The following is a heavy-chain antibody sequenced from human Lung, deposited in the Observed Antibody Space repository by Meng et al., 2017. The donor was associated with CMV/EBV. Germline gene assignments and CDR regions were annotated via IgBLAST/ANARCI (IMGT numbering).Heavy chain of an antibody. CDR1: GGSISSSNW. CDR3: ARVVTALWGYYFDY. V-gene: IGHV4-4*02. D-gene: IGHD2-21*02. J-gene: IGHJ4*02. Sequence: QGKLHGSGPGLGKPSGTLSLTCAVSGGSISSSNWWSWVRQPPGRGLEWIGEIYHSGSTNYNPSLKSRVTISVDKSKNQFSLKLSSVTAADTAVYYCARVVTALWGYYFDYWGQGTLVTVSS. CDR2: IYHSGST.